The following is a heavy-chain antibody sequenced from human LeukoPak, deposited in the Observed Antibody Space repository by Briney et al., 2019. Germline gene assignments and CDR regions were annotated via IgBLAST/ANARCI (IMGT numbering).Heavy chain of an antibody. D-gene: IGHD3-10*01. J-gene: IGHJ4*02. CDR1: GDSISSYY. CDR2: FYPSGST. V-gene: IGHV4-4*07. CDR3: ARDPGTETFDY. Sequence: SETLSLTCTVSGDSISSYYWNWIRQPAGKGLEWIGRFYPSGSTNYNPSLKSRVTMSVDTSKNQFSLKLSSVTAADTAVYYCARDPGTETFDYWGQGTLVTVSS.